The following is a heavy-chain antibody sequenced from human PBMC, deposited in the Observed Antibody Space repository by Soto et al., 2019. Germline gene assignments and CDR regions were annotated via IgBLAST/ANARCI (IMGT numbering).Heavy chain of an antibody. D-gene: IGHD7-27*01. CDR1: GFTFSSYG. V-gene: IGHV3-33*01. CDR2: IWYDGSNK. Sequence: PGGSLRLSCAASGFTFSSYGMHWVRQAPGKGLEWVAVIWYDGSNKYYADSVKGRFTISRDNSKNTLYLQMNSLRAEDTAVYYCARSPITGDLHFDYWGQGTLVTVS. J-gene: IGHJ4*02. CDR3: ARSPITGDLHFDY.